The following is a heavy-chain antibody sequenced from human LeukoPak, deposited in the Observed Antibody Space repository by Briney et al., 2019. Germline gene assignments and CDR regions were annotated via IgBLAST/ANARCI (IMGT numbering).Heavy chain of an antibody. D-gene: IGHD3-22*01. CDR1: GFTFGSYA. CDR3: ARDPAYYDSSGYYPSQGYFQH. CDR2: ISYDGSNK. Sequence: GGSLRLSCAASGFTFGSYAMHWVRQAPGKGLEWVAVISYDGSNKYYADSVKGRFTISRDNSKNTLYLQMNSLRAEDTAVYYCARDPAYYDSSGYYPSQGYFQHWGQGTLVTVSS. V-gene: IGHV3-30-3*01. J-gene: IGHJ1*01.